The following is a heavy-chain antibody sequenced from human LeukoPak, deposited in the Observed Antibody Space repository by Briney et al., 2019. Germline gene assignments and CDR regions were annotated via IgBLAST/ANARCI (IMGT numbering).Heavy chain of an antibody. CDR3: AKGPARVLRYFDWLDFYFDY. CDR1: GFTFSSYG. D-gene: IGHD3-9*01. Sequence: GGCLRLSCAASGFTFSSYGVRWVRQAPGKGREWVSAISGRGGSTYYADSVKGRFTISRDNSQNTLYLQMNSLRAEATAVYYCAKGPARVLRYFDWLDFYFDYWGQGPLVTVSS. V-gene: IGHV3-23*01. J-gene: IGHJ4*02. CDR2: ISGRGGST.